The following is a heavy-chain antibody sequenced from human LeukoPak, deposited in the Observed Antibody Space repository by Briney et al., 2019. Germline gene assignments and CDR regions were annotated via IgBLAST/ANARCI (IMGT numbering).Heavy chain of an antibody. Sequence: SETLSLTCIVSGGSISSYYWSWIRQPPGKGLEWIGYIYYSGSTNYNPSLKSRVTISVDTSKNQFSLKLSSVTAADTAVYYCARRLNSGSHHDAFDIWGQGTMVTVSS. D-gene: IGHD1-26*01. J-gene: IGHJ3*02. CDR2: IYYSGST. V-gene: IGHV4-59*08. CDR3: ARRLNSGSHHDAFDI. CDR1: GGSISSYY.